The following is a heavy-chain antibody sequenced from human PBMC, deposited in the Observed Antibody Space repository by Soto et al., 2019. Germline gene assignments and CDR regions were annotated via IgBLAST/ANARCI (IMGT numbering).Heavy chain of an antibody. CDR1: GGSVSSGSYY. CDR2: IYYSGST. J-gene: IGHJ4*02. Sequence: SETLSLTCTVSGGSVSSGSYYWSWIRQPPGKGLEWIGYIYYSGSTNYNPSLKSRVTISVDTSKNQFSLKLSSVTAADTAVYYCARVGSNKQQLIHSRHRSSFDYWGQGTLVTVSS. V-gene: IGHV4-61*01. CDR3: ARVGSNKQQLIHSRHRSSFDY. D-gene: IGHD6-13*01.